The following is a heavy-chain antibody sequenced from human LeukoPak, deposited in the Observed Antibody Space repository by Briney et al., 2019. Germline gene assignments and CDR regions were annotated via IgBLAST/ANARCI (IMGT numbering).Heavy chain of an antibody. CDR3: AGGIAVAGTVTFDI. J-gene: IGHJ3*02. D-gene: IGHD6-19*01. V-gene: IGHV1-69*13. Sequence: SVKVSCKASGGAFSSYAISWVRQAPGQGLEWMGGIIPIFGTANYAQKFQGRVTITADESTSTAYMELSSLRSEDTAVYYCAGGIAVAGTVTFDIWGQGTMVTVSS. CDR2: IIPIFGTA. CDR1: GGAFSSYA.